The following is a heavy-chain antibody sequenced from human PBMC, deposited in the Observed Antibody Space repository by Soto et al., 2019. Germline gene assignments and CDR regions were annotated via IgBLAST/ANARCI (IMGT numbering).Heavy chain of an antibody. J-gene: IGHJ4*02. CDR2: IYWDDDK. V-gene: IGHV2-5*02. Sequence: QITLKESGPTLVKPTQTLTLTCTFSGFSLSTSGVGVGWIRQPPGKALEWLALIYWDDDKRYSPSLKSRLTITKDTSKNQVVLTMTNMDPVDTATYYCVLVTYYYDSSGPLFDYWGQGTLVTVSS. CDR3: VLVTYYYDSSGPLFDY. D-gene: IGHD3-22*01. CDR1: GFSLSTSGVG.